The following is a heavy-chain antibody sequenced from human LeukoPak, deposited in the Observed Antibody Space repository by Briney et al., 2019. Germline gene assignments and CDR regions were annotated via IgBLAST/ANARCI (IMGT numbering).Heavy chain of an antibody. J-gene: IGHJ3*02. V-gene: IGHV3-49*04. CDR2: IRSKAYGGTT. CDR1: GFTLGDYA. Sequence: GGSLRLSCTASGFTLGDYAMSWVRQAPGKGLEWVGFIRSKAYGGTTEYAASVKGRFTISRDDSKGIAYLQMNSLKTEDTAVYYCTRSRRYSSSSGTFAFDIWGQGTMVTVSS. D-gene: IGHD6-6*01. CDR3: TRSRRYSSSSGTFAFDI.